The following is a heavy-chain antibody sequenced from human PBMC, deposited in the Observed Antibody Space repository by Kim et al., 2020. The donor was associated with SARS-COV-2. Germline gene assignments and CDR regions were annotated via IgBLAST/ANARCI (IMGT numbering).Heavy chain of an antibody. D-gene: IGHD6-6*01. CDR2: IYYSGST. Sequence: SETLSLTCTVSGGSISSCSYYWGWIRQPPGKGLEWIGSIYYSGSTYYNPSLKSRVTISVDTSKNQFSLKLSSVTAADTAVYYCARLQGRKLGENYYYYG. CDR1: GGSISSCSYY. CDR3: ARLQGRKLGENYYYYG. V-gene: IGHV4-39*01. J-gene: IGHJ6*01.